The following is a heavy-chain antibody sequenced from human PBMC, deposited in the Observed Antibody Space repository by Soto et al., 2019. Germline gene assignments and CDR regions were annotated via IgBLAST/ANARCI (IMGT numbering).Heavy chain of an antibody. J-gene: IGHJ4*02. CDR3: ARDQPGYSYGYGLGY. D-gene: IGHD5-18*01. V-gene: IGHV3-21*01. CDR1: GFSFSSYS. CDR2: ISSSSSYI. Sequence: GGSLRLSSAASGFSFSSYSMNWVRQAPGKGLEWVSSISSSSSYIYYADSVKGRFTISRDNAKNSLYLQMNSLRAEDTAVYYCARDQPGYSYGYGLGYWGQGTLVTVSS.